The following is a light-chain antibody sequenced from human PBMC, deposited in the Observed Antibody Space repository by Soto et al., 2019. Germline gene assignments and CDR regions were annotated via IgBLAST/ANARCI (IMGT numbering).Light chain of an antibody. J-gene: IGKJ3*01. CDR3: QQSYTAPFT. CDR1: QNINTY. CDR2: EAS. Sequence: DIQMTQSPSSLSASVGDRVTITCRASQNINTYLNWYQQKPGKAPKLLIFEASSLQSGVPSRFSGSGSRTDFTLTISSLQPEDFATYYCQQSYTAPFTFGPGTKVDIK. V-gene: IGKV1-39*01.